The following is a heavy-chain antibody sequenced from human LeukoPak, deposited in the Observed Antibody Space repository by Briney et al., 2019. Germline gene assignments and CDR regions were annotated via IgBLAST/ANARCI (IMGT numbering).Heavy chain of an antibody. V-gene: IGHV3-23*01. J-gene: IGHJ4*02. D-gene: IGHD1-1*01. CDR2: ISGSGGRI. CDR1: GFTVSSYS. CDR3: AKNPRLEGWIYFDS. Sequence: GGSLRLSCAASGFTVSSYSMSWVRQSPGKGLEWVSSISGSGGRIDYADSVKDRFTISRDNSKNTLSLQMNSLTAEDTAVYYCAKNPRLEGWIYFDSWGQGILVTVSS.